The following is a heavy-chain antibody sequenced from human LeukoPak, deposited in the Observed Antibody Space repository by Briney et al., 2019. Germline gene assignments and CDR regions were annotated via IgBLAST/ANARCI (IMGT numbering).Heavy chain of an antibody. Sequence: GESLKLSCKGSGYTFTRYWIGWVRQMPGKGLEWLGIIYPGDSDTRYSPSFQGQVTISADKSISTAYLQLSSLKASDTAMFYCARHGSRGYSDVFDIWGQGTMVTVSS. V-gene: IGHV5-51*01. J-gene: IGHJ3*02. CDR2: IYPGDSDT. CDR3: ARHGSRGYSDVFDI. D-gene: IGHD5-12*01. CDR1: GYTFTRYW.